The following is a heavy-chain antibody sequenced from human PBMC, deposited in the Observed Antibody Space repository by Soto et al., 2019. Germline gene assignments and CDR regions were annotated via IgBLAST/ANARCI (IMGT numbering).Heavy chain of an antibody. J-gene: IGHJ4*02. CDR2: IIPIFGTA. CDR1: GGTFSSYA. Sequence: SVKVSCKASGGTFSSYASSWVRQAPGQGLEWMGGIIPIFGTANYAHKFQGRVTITADESAIAAYIGLSSLRSXDRGVYYCASLPGIAVAGSALWCQGNLVTVSS. CDR3: ASLPGIAVAGSAL. V-gene: IGHV1-69*13. D-gene: IGHD6-19*01.